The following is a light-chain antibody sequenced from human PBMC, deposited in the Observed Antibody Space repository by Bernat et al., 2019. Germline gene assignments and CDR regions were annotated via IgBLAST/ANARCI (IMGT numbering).Light chain of an antibody. J-gene: IGKJ1*01. CDR3: QQYNSYSWT. CDR2: DAS. V-gene: IGKV1-33*01. Sequence: DIQMTQSPSSLSASIGDRVTITRQASQDISNYLNWYQQKPGKAPKLLIYDASNLETGVPSRFSGSGSGTEFTLTISSLQPDDFATYYCQQYNSYSWTFGQGTKVEIK. CDR1: QDISNY.